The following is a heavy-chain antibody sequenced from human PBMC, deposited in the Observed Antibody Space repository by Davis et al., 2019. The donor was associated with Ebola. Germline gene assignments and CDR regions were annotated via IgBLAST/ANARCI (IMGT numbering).Heavy chain of an antibody. V-gene: IGHV1-2*02. J-gene: IGHJ4*02. CDR1: GYTFTDYA. D-gene: IGHD6-6*01. CDR3: ARGRSIAALGAMS. CDR2: VSPTTGGT. Sequence: ASVKVSCKASGYTFTDYAIHWVRQAPGQGLEWMGWVSPTTGGTDYAHKFQGRVTMTRDTSISTVYMELSGLTSDDTAVYYCARGRSIAALGAMSWGQGTLVTVSS.